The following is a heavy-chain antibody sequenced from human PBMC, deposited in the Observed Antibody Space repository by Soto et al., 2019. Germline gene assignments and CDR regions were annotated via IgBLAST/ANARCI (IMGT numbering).Heavy chain of an antibody. CDR3: ARFGRGDCSGGSCYGPQYYYYYYMDV. V-gene: IGHV1-8*01. Sequence: GASVKVSCKASGYTFTSYDINWVRQATGQGLEWMGWMNPNSGNTGYAQKFQGRVTMTRNTSISTAYMELSSLRSEDTAVYYCARFGRGDCSGGSCYGPQYYYYYYMDVWGQGTTVTVSS. CDR2: MNPNSGNT. D-gene: IGHD2-15*01. CDR1: GYTFTSYD. J-gene: IGHJ6*03.